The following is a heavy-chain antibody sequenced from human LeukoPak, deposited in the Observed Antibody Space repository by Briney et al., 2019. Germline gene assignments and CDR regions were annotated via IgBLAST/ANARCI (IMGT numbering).Heavy chain of an antibody. CDR1: GFTVSTNY. J-gene: IGHJ4*02. D-gene: IGHD3-10*01. Sequence: GGSLRLSCAASGFTVSTNYMSWVRQAPGKGLEWVSLIYSASSTYYADSVKGRFTISRDNSKNTLYLQMNSLRAEDTAMYYCARAGITKKASSYFDYWGQGTLVTVSS. CDR2: IYSASST. V-gene: IGHV3-53*01. CDR3: ARAGITKKASSYFDY.